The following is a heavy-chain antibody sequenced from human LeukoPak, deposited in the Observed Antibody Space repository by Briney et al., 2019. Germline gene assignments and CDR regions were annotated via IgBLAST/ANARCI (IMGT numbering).Heavy chain of an antibody. V-gene: IGHV4-59*12. CDR1: GGSISSYY. CDR2: IYYSGST. Sequence: SETLSLTCTVSGGSISSYYWSWIRQPPGKGLEWIGYIYYSGSTNYNPSLKSRVTISVDTSKNQFSLKLSSVTAADTAVYYCARGVNYWGQGTLVTVSS. CDR3: ARGVNY. J-gene: IGHJ4*02.